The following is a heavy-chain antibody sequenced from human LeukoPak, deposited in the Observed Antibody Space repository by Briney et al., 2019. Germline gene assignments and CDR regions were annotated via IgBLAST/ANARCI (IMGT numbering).Heavy chain of an antibody. CDR2: ISYDGSNK. Sequence: PGGSLRLSCAASGLTFGSYAMHWVRQAPGKGLEWVAVISYDGSNKYYADSVKGRFTISRDNSKNTLYLQMNSLRAEDTAVYYCARRMYYYDSSGYYYPYFDYWGQGTLVTVSS. J-gene: IGHJ4*02. V-gene: IGHV3-30-3*01. CDR1: GLTFGSYA. D-gene: IGHD3-22*01. CDR3: ARRMYYYDSSGYYYPYFDY.